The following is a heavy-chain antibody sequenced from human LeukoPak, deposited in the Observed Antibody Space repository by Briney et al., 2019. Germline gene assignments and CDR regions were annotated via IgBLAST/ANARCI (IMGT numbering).Heavy chain of an antibody. D-gene: IGHD3-22*01. CDR1: GFTFSSYT. Sequence: GGSLRLSCAASGFTFSSYTMNWVRQAPGKGLEWVSSISRSSSYIYYADSVKGRFTISRDNSKNTLYLQMNSLRAEDTAVYYCAKGINYYDSSGYPIAYFDLWGRGTLVTVSS. CDR3: AKGINYYDSSGYPIAYFDL. CDR2: ISRSSSYI. J-gene: IGHJ2*01. V-gene: IGHV3-21*04.